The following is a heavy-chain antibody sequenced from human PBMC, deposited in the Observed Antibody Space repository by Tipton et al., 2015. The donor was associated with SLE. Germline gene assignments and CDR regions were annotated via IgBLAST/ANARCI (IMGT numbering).Heavy chain of an antibody. Sequence: TLSLTCSVSGGSISSSGYYWGWIRQPPGKGLEWIGTIYYSGGTSYNPSLKSRVTISVDTSKNQFSLKLTSVTAADTAIYYCARASGGNSPYWGQGTLVTVSS. J-gene: IGHJ4*02. D-gene: IGHD4-23*01. CDR2: IYYSGGT. V-gene: IGHV4-39*07. CDR1: GGSISSSGYY. CDR3: ARASGGNSPY.